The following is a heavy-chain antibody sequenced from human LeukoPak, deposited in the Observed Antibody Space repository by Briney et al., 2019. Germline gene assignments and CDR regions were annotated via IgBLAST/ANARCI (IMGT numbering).Heavy chain of an antibody. CDR2: IYYSGST. D-gene: IGHD6-19*01. CDR1: GGSINSYY. V-gene: IGHV4-59*01. Sequence: SETLSLTCTVSGGSINSYYWSWIRQPPGKGLEWVGDIYYSGSTNYKPSLKRRVTISVDTSKNQFSLKVSSVTAADTAVYYCASSRSSSGWSLIDYWGQGALVTVSS. J-gene: IGHJ4*02. CDR3: ASSRSSSGWSLIDY.